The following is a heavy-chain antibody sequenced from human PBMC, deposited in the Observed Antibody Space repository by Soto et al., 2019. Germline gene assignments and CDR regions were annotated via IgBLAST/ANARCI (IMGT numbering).Heavy chain of an antibody. J-gene: IGHJ3*02. Sequence: GGSVQVSCKSSGGTFSSSALRWVRQAPGQGLEWMGGILPIFGKAHYAEKLPGRVSVTADESTSTGSMRLSSMRSDDTAVYYCARESPRRSYYGAYDIWGQETMVTVSS. CDR2: ILPIFGKA. CDR3: ARESPRRSYYGAYDI. D-gene: IGHD1-26*01. CDR1: GGTFSSSA. V-gene: IGHV1-69*01.